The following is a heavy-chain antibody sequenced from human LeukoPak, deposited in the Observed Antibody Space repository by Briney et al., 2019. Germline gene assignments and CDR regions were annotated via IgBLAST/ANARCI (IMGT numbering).Heavy chain of an antibody. CDR3: ARGRGPPGIAAAGNWFDP. V-gene: IGHV6-1*01. Sequence: SQTLSLTCAISGDSVSSNSAAWNWIRQSPSRGLEWLGRTYYRSKWYNDYAVSVKSRITINPDTSENQFSLQLNSVTPEDTAVYYCARGRGPPGIAAAGNWFDPWGQGTLVTVS. CDR2: TYYRSKWYN. CDR1: GDSVSSNSAA. D-gene: IGHD6-13*01. J-gene: IGHJ5*02.